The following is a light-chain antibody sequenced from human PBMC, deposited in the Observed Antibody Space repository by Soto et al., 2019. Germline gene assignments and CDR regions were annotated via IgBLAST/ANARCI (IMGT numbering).Light chain of an antibody. CDR1: QSLTSTS. Sequence: EIVLTQSPATLSLSPGERVTLSCWASQSLTSTSMAWYQHKPGLAPRLLVYGASRRATGIPDRFSGSGSGTDFTLTISRLEPEDFAVYYCQQYGSLHPYNFGRGTKVDIK. CDR3: QQYGSLHPYN. J-gene: IGKJ2*01. CDR2: GAS. V-gene: IGKV3D-20*01.